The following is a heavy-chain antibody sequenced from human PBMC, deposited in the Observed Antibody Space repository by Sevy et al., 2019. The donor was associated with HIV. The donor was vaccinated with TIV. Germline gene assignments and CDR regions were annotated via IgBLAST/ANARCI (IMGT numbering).Heavy chain of an antibody. CDR2: LSFGCGKI. J-gene: IGHJ4*02. Sequence: GGSLRLSCAASGFAFHEYSMSWIRQAPGKGLEWVATLSFGCGKINYADSVKGRFTISRDNSKNSFYVQMDNLRVEDTALYYCAREGCSRPHDYWGQGTRVTVSS. CDR3: AREGCSRPHDY. D-gene: IGHD2-8*01. V-gene: IGHV3-23*01. CDR1: GFAFHEYS.